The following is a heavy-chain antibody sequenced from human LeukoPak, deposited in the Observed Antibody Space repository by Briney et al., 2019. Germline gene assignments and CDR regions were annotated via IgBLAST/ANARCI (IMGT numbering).Heavy chain of an antibody. V-gene: IGHV1-46*01. CDR2: INPSGGST. CDR1: GYTSTSYY. J-gene: IGHJ4*02. Sequence: GASVKVSCKASGYTSTSYYMHWVRQAPGQGLEWMGIINPSGGSTSYAQKFQGRVTMTRDMSTSTVYMELSSLRSEDTAVYYCARDQGYYYDSSGSLDYWGQGTLVTVSS. D-gene: IGHD3-22*01. CDR3: ARDQGYYYDSSGSLDY.